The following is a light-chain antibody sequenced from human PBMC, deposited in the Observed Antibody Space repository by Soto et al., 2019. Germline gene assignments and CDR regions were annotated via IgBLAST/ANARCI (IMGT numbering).Light chain of an antibody. CDR1: SSDVGAYKY. CDR3: AAWDNSLNGWV. J-gene: IGLJ3*02. V-gene: IGLV2-8*01. Sequence: QSVLTQPPSASGSPGQSVTISCTGTSSDVGAYKYVSWYQQHPGKAPKLMIYAVSERPSGVPDRVSGSKSGTSASLAISGLQSEDEADYYCAAWDNSLNGWVFGGGTKLTVL. CDR2: AVS.